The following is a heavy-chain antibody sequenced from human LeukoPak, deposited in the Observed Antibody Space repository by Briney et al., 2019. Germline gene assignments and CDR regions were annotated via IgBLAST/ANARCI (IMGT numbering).Heavy chain of an antibody. J-gene: IGHJ3*02. Sequence: GGSLRLSCAASGFTFSDYNMRWIRQAPGKGLEWVSSISRSGSTKYYADSVKGRFTISRDNGKNSLFLQMNSLRAEDTGVYYCAKSNGYGLIDIWGQGTMVTVSS. D-gene: IGHD3-22*01. V-gene: IGHV3-11*04. CDR1: GFTFSDYN. CDR3: AKSNGYGLIDI. CDR2: ISRSGSTK.